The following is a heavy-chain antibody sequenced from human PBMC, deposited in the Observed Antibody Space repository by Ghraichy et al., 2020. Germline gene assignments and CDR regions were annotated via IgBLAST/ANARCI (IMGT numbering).Heavy chain of an antibody. J-gene: IGHJ4*02. CDR2: IYYSGST. Sequence: SETLSLTCAVYGGSISSYYWSWIRQPPGKGLEWIGYIYYSGSTNYNPSLKSRVTISVDTSKNQFSLKLSSVTAADTTVYYCARASHYDFWSGYYPYYFDYWGQGTLVTVSS. D-gene: IGHD3-3*01. CDR1: GGSISSYY. CDR3: ARASHYDFWSGYYPYYFDY. V-gene: IGHV4-59*01.